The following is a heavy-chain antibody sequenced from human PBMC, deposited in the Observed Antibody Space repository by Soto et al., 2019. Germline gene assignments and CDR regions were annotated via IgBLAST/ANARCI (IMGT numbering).Heavy chain of an antibody. CDR1: GFTFSNAW. J-gene: IGHJ5*02. V-gene: IGHV3-15*07. Sequence: GGSLRLSCAASGFTFSNAWMNWVRQAPGKGLEWVGRIKSKTDGGTTDYAAPVKGRFTISRDDSKNTLYLQMNSLKTEDTAVYYCTTNSGREGHNWFDPWGQGTLVTVSS. CDR3: TTNSGREGHNWFDP. D-gene: IGHD1-26*01. CDR2: IKSKTDGGTT.